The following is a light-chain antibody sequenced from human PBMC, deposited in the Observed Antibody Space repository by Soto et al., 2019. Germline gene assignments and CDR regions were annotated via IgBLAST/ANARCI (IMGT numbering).Light chain of an antibody. V-gene: IGKV3-11*01. CDR3: QQRRDWPRT. CDR1: ESVSRF. CDR2: DAS. Sequence: EIVLTQSPATLSLSPGEIATLSCRASESVSRFLAWYQQKPGQAPRLLIFDASDRATGISARFSGSGSGTDFTLTISSLEPEDFAVYYCQQRRDWPRTFGQGPKVESK. J-gene: IGKJ1*01.